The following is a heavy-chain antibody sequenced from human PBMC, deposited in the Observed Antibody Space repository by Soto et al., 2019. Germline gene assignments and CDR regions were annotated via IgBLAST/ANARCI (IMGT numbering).Heavy chain of an antibody. D-gene: IGHD3-10*01. CDR1: GGSISSGGYY. CDR3: AREGGGRFGELFPNWFDP. Sequence: SETLSLTCTVSGGSISSGGYYWSWIRPHPGKGLEWIGYIYYSGSTYYNPSLKSRVTISVDTSKNQFSLKLSSVTAADTAVYYCAREGGGRFGELFPNWFDPWGQGTLVTVSS. V-gene: IGHV4-31*03. J-gene: IGHJ5*02. CDR2: IYYSGST.